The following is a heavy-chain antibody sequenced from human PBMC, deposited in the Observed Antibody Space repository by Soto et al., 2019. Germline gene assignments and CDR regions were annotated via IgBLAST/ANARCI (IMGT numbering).Heavy chain of an antibody. D-gene: IGHD4-17*01. V-gene: IGHV3-23*01. CDR1: GFTFSTYA. Sequence: GGSLRLSCAASGFTFSTYAMIWVRQAPGKGLEWVSVITGSGGSTYYADSVKGRFTISRDTSKNTLFLQMNSLRAEDTAVYYCAKDRYGDYGGIDYWGQGSMVTVSS. J-gene: IGHJ4*02. CDR3: AKDRYGDYGGIDY. CDR2: ITGSGGST.